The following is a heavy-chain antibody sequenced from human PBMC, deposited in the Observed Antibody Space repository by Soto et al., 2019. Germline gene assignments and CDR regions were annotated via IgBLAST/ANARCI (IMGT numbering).Heavy chain of an antibody. V-gene: IGHV3-23*04. CDR2: ISGSGGST. J-gene: IGHJ4*02. Sequence: EVQLVESGGGLVQPGGSLRLSCAASGFTFSSYWMLWVRQAPGKGLVWVSAISGSGGSTYYADSVKGRFTISRDNSKNTLYLQMNSLRAEDTAVYYCAKTLYYYDSSGYQWGQGTLVTVSS. CDR3: AKTLYYYDSSGYQ. D-gene: IGHD3-22*01. CDR1: GFTFSSYW.